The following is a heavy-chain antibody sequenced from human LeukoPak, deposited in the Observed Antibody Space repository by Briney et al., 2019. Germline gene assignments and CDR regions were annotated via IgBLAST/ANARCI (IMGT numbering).Heavy chain of an antibody. J-gene: IGHJ4*02. CDR1: GFTFSDYG. CDR2: ISYDGRNE. D-gene: IGHD1-14*01. V-gene: IGHV3-30*18. CDR3: AKDKPIDY. Sequence: GGSLRLSCVASGFTFSDYGMLWVRQPPGKGLEWVAVISYDGRNEHYADSVKGRFTISRDNSKNTVFLQMNTLRTEDTADYFCAKDKPIDYWGQGTLVTVSS.